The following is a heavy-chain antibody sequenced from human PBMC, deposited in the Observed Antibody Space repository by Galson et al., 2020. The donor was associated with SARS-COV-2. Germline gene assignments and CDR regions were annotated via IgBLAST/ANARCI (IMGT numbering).Heavy chain of an antibody. CDR2: MNPKRGNT. V-gene: IGHV1-8*01. CDR3: VRVWERGLGYGKLLDP. CDR1: GYAFNNYD. Sequence: ASVKVSCKASGYAFNNYDIYWLRQATGEGLEWTGWMNPKRGNTGYVQKFQGGVTMTRDTSTSTAYMGLSSLRSEDTAVYYCVRVWERGLGYGKLLDPWGKGALVTVSS. D-gene: IGHD3-16*01. J-gene: IGHJ5*02.